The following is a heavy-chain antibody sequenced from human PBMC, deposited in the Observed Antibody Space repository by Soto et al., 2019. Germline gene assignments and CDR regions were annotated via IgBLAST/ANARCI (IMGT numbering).Heavy chain of an antibody. Sequence: QVQLQESGPGLVKPSETLSLTCTVSGGSISTSYWSWIRQPPGKGLEWLGYGYYIASTQYHPSLKNRVTISVDTSQNQFSLKLESVSAADTALYYCARDGSGHDFWDGPWYFDSWGQGTLVTVSS. D-gene: IGHD3-3*01. CDR2: GYYIAST. V-gene: IGHV4-59*01. CDR1: GGSISTSY. CDR3: ARDGSGHDFWDGPWYFDS. J-gene: IGHJ4*02.